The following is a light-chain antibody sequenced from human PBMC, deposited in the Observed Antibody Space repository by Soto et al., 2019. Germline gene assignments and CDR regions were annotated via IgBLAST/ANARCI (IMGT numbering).Light chain of an antibody. V-gene: IGKV3-11*01. CDR1: QSVSSN. CDR2: DAS. CDR3: QQRSNWPPG. Sequence: LTQSPATLSVSPGERATLSCRASQSVSSNLAWYQQKPGQAPRLLIYDASNRATGIPARFSGSGSGTDFTLTISSLEPEAFAVYYCQQRSNWPPGFGQGTRLEIK. J-gene: IGKJ5*01.